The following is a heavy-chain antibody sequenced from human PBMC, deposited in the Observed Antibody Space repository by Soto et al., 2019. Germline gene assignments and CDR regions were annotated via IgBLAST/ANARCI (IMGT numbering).Heavy chain of an antibody. J-gene: IGHJ4*02. CDR1: GGSISSSSYF. D-gene: IGHD2-2*02. V-gene: IGHV4-39*01. CDR3: ATIPATTILTDY. CDR2: IYYSGGT. Sequence: SETLSLTCTVSGGSISSSSYFWGWIRQPPGKGLEWIGSIYYSGGTYYNPSLKSRVTISVDTSKNQFSLKLSSVTAADTAVYYCATIPATTILTDYWGQGTLVTVSS.